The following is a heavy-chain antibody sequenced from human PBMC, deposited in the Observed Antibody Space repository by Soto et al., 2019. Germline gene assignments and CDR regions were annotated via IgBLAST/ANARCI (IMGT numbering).Heavy chain of an antibody. CDR2: INWNSGSI. Sequence: GGSLRLSCAASGFTFDDYAMHWVRQVPGKGLEWVSGINWNSGSIGYGDSVKGRFAISRDNAKNSLHLQMNSLSAEDTAFYYCVKAASINWYSGHFRHWGQGTLVTVSS. D-gene: IGHD6-13*01. V-gene: IGHV3-9*01. CDR1: GFTFDDYA. J-gene: IGHJ1*01. CDR3: VKAASINWYSGHFRH.